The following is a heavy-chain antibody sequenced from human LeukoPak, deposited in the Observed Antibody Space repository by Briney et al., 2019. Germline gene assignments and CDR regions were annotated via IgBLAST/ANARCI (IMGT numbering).Heavy chain of an antibody. CDR3: ARDPEMDRYYYYMDV. Sequence: ASVKVSCKASGYTFTSYGISWVRQAPGQGLEWMGWISAYNGNTNYAQKLQGRVTMTTDTSTSTAYMELRSLRSDDTAVYYCARDPEMDRYYYYMDVWGKGTTVTVSS. CDR1: GYTFTSYG. D-gene: IGHD5-24*01. V-gene: IGHV1-18*01. J-gene: IGHJ6*03. CDR2: ISAYNGNT.